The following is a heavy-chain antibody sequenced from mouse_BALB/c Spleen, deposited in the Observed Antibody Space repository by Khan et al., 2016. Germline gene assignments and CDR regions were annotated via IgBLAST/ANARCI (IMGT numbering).Heavy chain of an antibody. Sequence: EVQLLETGGGLVQPGGSRGLSCEGSGFTFSGFWMSWVRQTPGKTLEWIGDINSDASAINYAPSIKDRFTISIDTDKSTPYLQMSKVRSEDTATYFCMRYDGYYWYFDVWGAGTTVIVSS. V-gene: IGHV11-2*02. CDR2: INSDASAI. J-gene: IGHJ1*01. CDR1: GFTFSGFW. CDR3: MRYDGYYWYFDV. D-gene: IGHD2-3*01.